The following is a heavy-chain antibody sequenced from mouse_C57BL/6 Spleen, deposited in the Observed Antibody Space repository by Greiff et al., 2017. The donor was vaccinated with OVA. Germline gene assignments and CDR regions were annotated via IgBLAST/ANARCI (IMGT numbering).Heavy chain of an antibody. CDR2: INPGSGGT. CDR1: GYAFTNYL. J-gene: IGHJ2*01. Sequence: VQLQESGAELVRPGTSVKVSCKASGYAFTNYLIEWVKQRPGQGLEWIGVINPGSGGTNYNEKFKGKATLTADKSSSTAYMQLSSLTSEDSAVYFCARLIDAPDYWGQGTTLTVSS. CDR3: ARLIDAPDY. D-gene: IGHD2-3*01. V-gene: IGHV1-54*01.